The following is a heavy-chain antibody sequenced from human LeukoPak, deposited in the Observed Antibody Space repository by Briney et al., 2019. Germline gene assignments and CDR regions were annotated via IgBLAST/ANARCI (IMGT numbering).Heavy chain of an antibody. CDR1: GGSISSYY. V-gene: IGHV4-4*07. D-gene: IGHD2-2*01. Sequence: PSETLSLTCTVYGGSISSYYWSWIRQPAGKGLEWIGGIYTSGSTNYNPSLKSRVTMSVDTSKNQFSLKLSSVTAADTAVYYCARDQCSSTSCYDQDAFDIWGQGTMVTVSS. CDR2: IYTSGST. J-gene: IGHJ3*02. CDR3: ARDQCSSTSCYDQDAFDI.